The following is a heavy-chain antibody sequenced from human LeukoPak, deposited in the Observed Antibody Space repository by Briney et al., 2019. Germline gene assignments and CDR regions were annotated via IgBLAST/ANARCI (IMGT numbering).Heavy chain of an antibody. CDR2: INPSGGST. CDR3: ARAYYYGSGGNWFDP. V-gene: IGHV1-46*01. CDR1: GYTFTSYY. J-gene: IGHJ5*02. Sequence: ASVKVSCKAFGYTFTSYYMHWVRQAPEQGLEWMGIINPSGGSTSYAQKFQGRVTMTRDTSTSTVYMELSSLRSEDTAVYYCARAYYYGSGGNWFDPWGQGTLVTVSS. D-gene: IGHD3-10*01.